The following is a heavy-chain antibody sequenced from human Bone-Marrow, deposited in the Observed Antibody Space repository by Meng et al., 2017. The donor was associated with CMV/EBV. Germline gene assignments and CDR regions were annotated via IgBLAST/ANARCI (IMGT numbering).Heavy chain of an antibody. CDR2: ISYDGSNK. J-gene: IGHJ3*02. CDR3: AYVEINVPAAMVDVTPELDAFDI. V-gene: IGHV3-30*04. CDR1: GFTFSSYV. D-gene: IGHD2-2*01. Sequence: GESLKISCAASGFTFSSYVIHWVRQAPGKGLEWVAAISYDGSNKYYADSVKGRFTISRDNSKNTLYLQMNSLRAEDTAVYYCAYVEINVPAAMVDVTPELDAFDIWGQGTMVTVSS.